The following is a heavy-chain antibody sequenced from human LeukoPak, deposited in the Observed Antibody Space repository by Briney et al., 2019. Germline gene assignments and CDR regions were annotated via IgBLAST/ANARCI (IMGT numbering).Heavy chain of an antibody. Sequence: SETLSLTCTVSGGSISSSSYYWGWIRQPPGKGLEWIGSIYYSGSTYYNPSLKSRVIISVDTSKDQFSLKLSSVTAADTAVYYCARSPYYDFWSETAFFDYWGQGTLVTVSS. CDR2: IYYSGST. CDR3: ARSPYYDFWSETAFFDY. CDR1: GGSISSSSYY. J-gene: IGHJ4*02. D-gene: IGHD3-3*01. V-gene: IGHV4-39*07.